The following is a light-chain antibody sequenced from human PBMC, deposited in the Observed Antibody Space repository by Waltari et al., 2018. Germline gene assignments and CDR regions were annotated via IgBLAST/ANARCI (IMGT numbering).Light chain of an antibody. CDR1: SSDVGSYNL. CDR3: CSYAGSSTFVV. V-gene: IGLV2-23*03. CDR2: EGS. Sequence: QSALTQPASVSGSPGQSITISCTGTSSDVGSYNLVSWYQQHPGTAPKLMIYEGSKRASGVSNRFSGAKSGNTGSLTISGLQAEDEADYYCCSYAGSSTFVVFGGGTKLTVL. J-gene: IGLJ2*01.